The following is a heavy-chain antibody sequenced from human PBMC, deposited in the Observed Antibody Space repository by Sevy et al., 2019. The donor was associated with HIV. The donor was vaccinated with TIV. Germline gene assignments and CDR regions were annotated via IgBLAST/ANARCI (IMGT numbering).Heavy chain of an antibody. CDR1: GFNVSSNY. CDR3: ARDRITYYYDSSGYYTSGYGMDV. D-gene: IGHD3-22*01. V-gene: IGHV3-53*01. J-gene: IGHJ6*02. CDR2: IYSGANT. Sequence: GGSLRLSCAASGFNVSSNYMNWLRQAPGKGLEWVSVIYSGANTYYADSVKGRFTISRDTSKNTLYLQMNSLRAEDTAVYYCARDRITYYYDSSGYYTSGYGMDVWGQRTTVTVSS.